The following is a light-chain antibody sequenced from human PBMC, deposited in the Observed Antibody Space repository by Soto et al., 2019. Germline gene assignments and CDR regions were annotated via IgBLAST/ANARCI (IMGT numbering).Light chain of an antibody. CDR3: QQYNNWPLT. V-gene: IGKV3-15*01. Sequence: EVVMTQSPATLSVSPGERATLSCRASQSVRSHLAWYQQKPGQAPSLLIFGASTRATGVPARFSGSESGTEFTLTISSLQSEDVAVYYCQQYNNWPLTFAGGTKVEIK. CDR2: GAS. J-gene: IGKJ4*01. CDR1: QSVRSH.